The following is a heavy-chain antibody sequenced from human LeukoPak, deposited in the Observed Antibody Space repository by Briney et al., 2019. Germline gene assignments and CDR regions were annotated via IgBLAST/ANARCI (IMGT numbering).Heavy chain of an antibody. Sequence: GGSVRLSCAASGFTFSSYAMSWVRQAPGKGLEWVSAISGSGGSTYYADSVKGRFTISRDNSKNTLYLQMNSLRAEDTAVYYCARGGSPLIHYFDYWGQGTLVTVSS. D-gene: IGHD3-10*01. J-gene: IGHJ4*02. CDR3: ARGGSPLIHYFDY. CDR2: ISGSGGST. V-gene: IGHV3-23*01. CDR1: GFTFSSYA.